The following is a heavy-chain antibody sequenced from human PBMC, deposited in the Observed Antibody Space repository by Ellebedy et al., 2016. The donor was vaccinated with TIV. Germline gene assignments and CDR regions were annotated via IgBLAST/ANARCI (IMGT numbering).Heavy chain of an antibody. V-gene: IGHV1-8*01. CDR2: MNPDSGNT. CDR3: ARGRCHGDKCYSSYFYH. CDR1: GYPFTSYD. Sequence: ASVKVSXXASGYPFTSYDINWARQATGQGLEWLGWMNPDSGNTGYAQKFQGRVTMTKNTSARTAYMELSSLRSEDTAVYYCARGRCHGDKCYSSYFYHWGQGTLVTVSS. D-gene: IGHD2-15*01. J-gene: IGHJ1*01.